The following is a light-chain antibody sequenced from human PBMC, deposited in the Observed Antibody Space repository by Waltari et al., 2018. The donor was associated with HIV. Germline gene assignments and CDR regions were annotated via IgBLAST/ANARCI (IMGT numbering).Light chain of an antibody. V-gene: IGLV1-44*01. Sequence: QSVLPQSPSASGTPGQRVTISSSGATSNIGSNSMNWYQQVPGTAPQLFMFSNSLRPSGVPDRFSGSKSGTSASLAISGLQSEDEADYYCATWDDTLDGPVFGGGTRLTVL. CDR3: ATWDDTLDGPV. J-gene: IGLJ3*02. CDR2: SNS. CDR1: TSNIGSNS.